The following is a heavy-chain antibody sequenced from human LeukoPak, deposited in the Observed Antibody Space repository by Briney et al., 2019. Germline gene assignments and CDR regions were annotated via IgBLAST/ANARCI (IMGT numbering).Heavy chain of an antibody. J-gene: IGHJ3*02. CDR3: ARGGSSRQLVREARDPGVAFDI. Sequence: GGSLRLSCAVSGFTFGNYGMHWVRQAPGKGLEWVALISYDGSSEYYAGSVKGRLTISRDNSKITVYLQMNSLKAEDTAVYYCARGGSSRQLVREARDPGVAFDIWGQGTMVTVSS. V-gene: IGHV3-30*03. CDR1: GFTFGNYG. D-gene: IGHD6-13*01. CDR2: ISYDGSSE.